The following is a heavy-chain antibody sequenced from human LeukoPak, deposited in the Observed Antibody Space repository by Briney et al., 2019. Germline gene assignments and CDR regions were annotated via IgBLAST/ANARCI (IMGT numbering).Heavy chain of an antibody. CDR1: GFTFSSYS. Sequence: GGSLRLSCAASGFTFSSYSMNWVRQAPGKGLEWVSYISSSSSTIYYADSVKGRFTISRDNAKNSLYLQMNSLRAEDTAVYYCAGTGFDTGYYWGQGTLVTVSS. J-gene: IGHJ4*02. CDR3: AGTGFDTGYY. D-gene: IGHD3-10*01. CDR2: ISSSSSTI. V-gene: IGHV3-48*01.